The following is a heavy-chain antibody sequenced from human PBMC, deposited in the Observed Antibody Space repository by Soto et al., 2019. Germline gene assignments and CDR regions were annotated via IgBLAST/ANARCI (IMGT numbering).Heavy chain of an antibody. CDR1: VGSIRSDGYY. V-gene: IGHV4-31*03. CDR3: ARDGLSGGDAFDI. D-gene: IGHD3-10*01. J-gene: IGHJ3*02. CDR2: MNYRGIT. Sequence: QVQLQESGPGLLKPSQTLSLTCTVSVGSIRSDGYYWGWIRQRPGKGLEWIGYMNYRGITYYNPSLKSRLTISEDTSKNHFSLNLNSVTAADTDVYYCARDGLSGGDAFDIWGQGTMVVVSS.